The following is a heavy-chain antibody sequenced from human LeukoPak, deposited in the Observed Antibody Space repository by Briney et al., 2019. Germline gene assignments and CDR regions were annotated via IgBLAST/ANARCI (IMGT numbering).Heavy chain of an antibody. Sequence: GESLKISCKGSGYSFTIYWIGWVLQMPGKGLEWMGIIYPGDSDTRYSPSFQGQVTISADRSINTAYLHWSSLEASDTAIYYCARRLKNSNGWTFDYWGQGTLVTVSS. V-gene: IGHV5-51*01. CDR2: IYPGDSDT. D-gene: IGHD6-19*01. J-gene: IGHJ4*02. CDR3: ARRLKNSNGWTFDY. CDR1: GYSFTIYW.